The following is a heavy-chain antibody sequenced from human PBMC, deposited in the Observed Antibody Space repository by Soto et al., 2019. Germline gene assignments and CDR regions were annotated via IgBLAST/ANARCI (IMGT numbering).Heavy chain of an antibody. V-gene: IGHV1-2*04. D-gene: IGHD2-2*01. J-gene: IGHJ3*02. CDR2: INPNSGGT. Sequence: GASVKVSCKASGYTFTGYYMHWVRQAPGQGLEWMGWINPNSGGTNYAQKFQGWVTMTRDTSISTAYMELSRLRSDDTAVYYCARGSPIVVVPAALSGSHDASDIWGQGPMVTVSS. CDR1: GYTFTGYY. CDR3: ARGSPIVVVPAALSGSHDASDI.